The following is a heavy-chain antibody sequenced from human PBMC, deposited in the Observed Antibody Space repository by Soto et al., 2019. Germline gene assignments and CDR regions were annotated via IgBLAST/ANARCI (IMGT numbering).Heavy chain of an antibody. J-gene: IGHJ4*02. CDR1: GFTFSSYG. V-gene: IGHV3-30*18. D-gene: IGHD3-3*01. CDR3: AKSLLGVVNLLPTEDY. CDR2: ISYDGSNK. Sequence: QPGGSLRLSCAASGFTFSSYGMHWVRQAPGKGLEWVAVISYDGSNKYYADSVKGRFTISRDNSKNTLYLQMNSLRAEDTAVYYCAKSLLGVVNLLPTEDYWGQGTLVTVSS.